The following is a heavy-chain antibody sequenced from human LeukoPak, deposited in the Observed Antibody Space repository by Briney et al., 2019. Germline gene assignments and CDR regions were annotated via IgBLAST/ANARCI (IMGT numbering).Heavy chain of an antibody. CDR3: ARDRALSYSSSWYYFDY. J-gene: IGHJ4*02. V-gene: IGHV1-46*01. CDR1: GYTFTSYY. Sequence: GASVKVSCKASGYTFTSYYMHWVRQAPGQGLEWMGIINPSGGSTSYAQKFQGRVTMTRDTSTSTVYMELSSLRSKDTAVYYCARDRALSYSSSWYYFDYWGQGTLVTVSS. CDR2: INPSGGST. D-gene: IGHD6-13*01.